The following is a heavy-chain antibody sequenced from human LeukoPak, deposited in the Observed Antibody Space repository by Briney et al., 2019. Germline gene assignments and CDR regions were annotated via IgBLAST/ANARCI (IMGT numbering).Heavy chain of an antibody. D-gene: IGHD1-26*01. CDR1: GFTFSSYG. Sequence: GGTLRLSCAASGFTFSSYGMSWVRQAPGKGLEWVSAISGSGGSTNYADSVKGRFTISRDNSKNTLYLQMNSLRAEDTAVYYCAKSHSGSYRFFDYWGQGTLVTVSS. CDR3: AKSHSGSYRFFDY. V-gene: IGHV3-23*01. J-gene: IGHJ4*02. CDR2: ISGSGGST.